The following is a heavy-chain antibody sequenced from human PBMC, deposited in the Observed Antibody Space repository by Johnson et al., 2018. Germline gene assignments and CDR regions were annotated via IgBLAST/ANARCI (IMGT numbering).Heavy chain of an antibody. V-gene: IGHV3-7*01. CDR3: ARARVDTANSYYGMDV. D-gene: IGHD5-18*01. J-gene: IGHJ6*02. CDR1: GFTFSSFW. CDR2: IKQDGSEK. Sequence: VQLVESGGGLVQPGGSLRLSCAASGFTFSSFWMSWVRQAPGKGLEWVANIKQDGSEKYYVDSVKGRFTISGDNAKKSLFLQMNSLRAEDTAVYYCARARVDTANSYYGMDVWGQATTVTVSS.